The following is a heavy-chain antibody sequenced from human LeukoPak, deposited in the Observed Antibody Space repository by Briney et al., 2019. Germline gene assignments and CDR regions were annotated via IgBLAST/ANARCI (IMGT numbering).Heavy chain of an antibody. CDR3: ARDGRGYSYGSETYFDY. D-gene: IGHD5-18*01. CDR2: INHSGST. J-gene: IGHJ4*02. V-gene: IGHV4-34*01. Sequence: PSETLSLTCAVYGGSFSGYYWSWIRQPPGKGLEWIGEINHSGSTNYNPSLKSRVTISVDTSKNQFSLKLSSVTAADTAVYYCARDGRGYSYGSETYFDYWGQGTLVTVSS. CDR1: GGSFSGYY.